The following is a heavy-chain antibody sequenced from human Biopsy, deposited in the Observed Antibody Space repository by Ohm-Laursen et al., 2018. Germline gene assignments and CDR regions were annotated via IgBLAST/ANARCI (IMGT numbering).Heavy chain of an antibody. D-gene: IGHD2-15*01. J-gene: IGHJ4*02. CDR1: GKTFSDYQ. V-gene: IGHV4-34*08. Sequence: GTLSLTCTVFGKTFSDYQWSWIRQPPGQGLEWIGQINHAGTTNYNPSLKSRVSISADASKYEFSLRLTSVTAADTAVYLCGNEVHGRDYWGLGAQVTVSS. CDR3: GNEVHGRDY. CDR2: INHAGTT.